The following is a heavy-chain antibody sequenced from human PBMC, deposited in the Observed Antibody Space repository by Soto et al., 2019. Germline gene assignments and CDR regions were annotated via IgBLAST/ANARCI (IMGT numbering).Heavy chain of an antibody. CDR1: GFSLSTYGAG. D-gene: IGHD3-22*01. CDR2: IYWDDDK. J-gene: IGHJ6*02. CDR3: AHSQSLGGGSYYDKGLDV. Sequence: QITLKESGPTLVKPTQTLTLTCTFSGFSLSTYGAGVNWIRQPPGKALEWLALIYWDDDKRYSSSLKNSLTVMKDTSKNQVVLILTTTDPADTATYYCAHSQSLGGGSYYDKGLDVWGQGTTVTVSS. V-gene: IGHV2-5*02.